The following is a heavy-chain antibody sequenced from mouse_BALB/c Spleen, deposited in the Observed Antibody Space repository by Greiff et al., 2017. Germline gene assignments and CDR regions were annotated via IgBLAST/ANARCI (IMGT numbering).Heavy chain of an antibody. V-gene: IGHV5-17*02. Sequence: EVNLVESGGGLVQPGGSRKLSCAASGFTFSSFGMHWVRQAPEKGLEWVAYISSGSSTIYYADTVKGRFTISRDNPKNTLFLQMTSLRSEDTAMYYCATGDYYAMDYWGQGTSVTVSS. CDR2: ISSGSSTI. CDR3: ATGDYYAMDY. J-gene: IGHJ4*01. CDR1: GFTFSSFG.